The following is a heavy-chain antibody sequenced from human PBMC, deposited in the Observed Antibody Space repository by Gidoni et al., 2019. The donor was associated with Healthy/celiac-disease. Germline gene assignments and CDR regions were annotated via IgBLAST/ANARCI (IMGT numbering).Heavy chain of an antibody. J-gene: IGHJ3*02. D-gene: IGHD3-22*01. CDR3: ARDIGPHDSSGYYYPGVLFDAFDI. CDR2: IWYEGSNK. V-gene: IGHV3-33*01. Sequence: QVQLVESGGGVVQPGRSLRLSCAASGFTFSSYGMHWVRQAPGKGLEWVAVIWYEGSNKYYEDSVKGRFTISRDNSKNTLYLKMNSLRAEDTAVYYCARDIGPHDSSGYYYPGVLFDAFDIWGQGTMVTVSS. CDR1: GFTFSSYG.